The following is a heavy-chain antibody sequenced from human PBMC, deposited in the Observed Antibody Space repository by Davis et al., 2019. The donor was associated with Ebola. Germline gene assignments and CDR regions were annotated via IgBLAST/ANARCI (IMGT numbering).Heavy chain of an antibody. Sequence: SVHVSRMPSLYTLTSYGRVWVGEVPGLGLEWMGWISGFNTNTNFAQKFQGRVTVSKDTSTNTTYMDLRSLTSDDTAIYYCARAPNYDVLTGTSSYYFDYWGQGTLVTVTS. J-gene: IGHJ4*02. CDR3: ARAPNYDVLTGTSSYYFDY. CDR2: ISGFNTNT. CDR1: LYTLTSYG. V-gene: IGHV1-18*04. D-gene: IGHD3-9*01.